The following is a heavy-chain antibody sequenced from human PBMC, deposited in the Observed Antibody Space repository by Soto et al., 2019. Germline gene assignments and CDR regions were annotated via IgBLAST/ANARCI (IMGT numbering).Heavy chain of an antibody. J-gene: IGHJ5*02. D-gene: IGHD6-13*01. V-gene: IGHV4-4*07. CDR1: GGSISSYY. Sequence: PSETLSLTCTVSGGSISSYYWSWIRQPAGKGLEWIGRIYTSGSTNYNPSLKSRVTMSVDTSKNQFSLKLSSVTAADTAVYYCARTIAAAVHREWFDPWGQGPLVTVSS. CDR2: IYTSGST. CDR3: ARTIAAAVHREWFDP.